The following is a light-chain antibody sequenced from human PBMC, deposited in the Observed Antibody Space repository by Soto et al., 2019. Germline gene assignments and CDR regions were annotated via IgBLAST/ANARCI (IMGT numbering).Light chain of an antibody. Sequence: ENVLTQSPGTLSLSPGERATLSCRASQRLLTTYLAWYQQKPGQAPRLLISGASNRASGIPDRFSGSGSGTDFTLTLNRVEPEDFAVYYCQQYGSTPITFGQGTRLEIK. J-gene: IGKJ5*01. CDR1: QRLLTTY. V-gene: IGKV3-20*01. CDR3: QQYGSTPIT. CDR2: GAS.